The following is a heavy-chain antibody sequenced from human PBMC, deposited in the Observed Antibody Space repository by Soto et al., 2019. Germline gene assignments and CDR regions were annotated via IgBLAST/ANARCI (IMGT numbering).Heavy chain of an antibody. CDR3: AKVRRSRIDAFDI. Sequence: QSGGSLRLSCAASGFTFSSYAMSWVRQAPGKGLEWVSAISGSGGSTYYADSVKGRFTISRDNSKNTLYLQMNSLRAEDTAVYYCAKVRRSRIDAFDIWGQGTMVTVSS. CDR2: ISGSGGST. V-gene: IGHV3-23*01. CDR1: GFTFSSYA. J-gene: IGHJ3*02.